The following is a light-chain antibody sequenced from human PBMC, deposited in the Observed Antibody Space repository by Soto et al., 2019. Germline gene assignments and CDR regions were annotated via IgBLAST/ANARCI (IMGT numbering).Light chain of an antibody. CDR1: SSNIGAGHA. Sequence: QSVLTQPPSVSGAPGQRVTISCTGRSSNIGAGHAVHWYQQLPGPAPKLLIHSNNNRPSGVPDRFSGSKSGTSAALAIAGLHADDEAACYCQSYDPTRRTSLFGGGTQLTVL. J-gene: IGLJ2*01. CDR2: SNN. V-gene: IGLV1-40*01. CDR3: QSYDPTRRTSL.